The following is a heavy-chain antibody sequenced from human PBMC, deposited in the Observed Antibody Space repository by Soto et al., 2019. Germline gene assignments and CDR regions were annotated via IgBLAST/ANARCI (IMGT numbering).Heavy chain of an antibody. CDR1: GYSVSNYW. CDR3: ARRAGTRFVDP. J-gene: IGHJ5*02. Sequence: GESLKISCKGSGYSVSNYWISWVRQMPGKGMEWMGRIDPSDSYTNYSPSFQGHVNISADKSISTAYLQWSSLKASDTAMYYCARRAGTRFVDPWGQGTLVTVSS. V-gene: IGHV5-10-1*01. CDR2: IDPSDSYT. D-gene: IGHD1-7*01.